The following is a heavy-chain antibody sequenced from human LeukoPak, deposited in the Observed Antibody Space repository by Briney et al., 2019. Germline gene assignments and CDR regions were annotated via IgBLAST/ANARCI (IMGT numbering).Heavy chain of an antibody. Sequence: GGSLRFSCAASGFTVSSNYMSWVRQAPGKGLEWVSVIYSGGSTYYADSVKGRFTISRDNSKNTLYLQMNSLRAEDTAVYYCARAVLRFAWDIWGQGTMVTVSS. CDR2: IYSGGST. CDR3: ARAVLRFAWDI. D-gene: IGHD3-3*01. CDR1: GFTVSSNY. V-gene: IGHV3-53*01. J-gene: IGHJ3*02.